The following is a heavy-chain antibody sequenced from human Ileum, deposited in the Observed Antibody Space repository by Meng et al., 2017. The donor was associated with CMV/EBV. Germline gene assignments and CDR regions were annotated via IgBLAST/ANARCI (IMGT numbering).Heavy chain of an antibody. D-gene: IGHD6-25*01. CDR2: IKEDGSDK. CDR1: GFTFINYW. J-gene: IGHJ5*02. V-gene: IGHV3-7*01. Sequence: GESLKISCAASGFTFINYWMSWARQAPGKGLEWVANIKEDGSDKYYVDSVKGRFTISRDNAKNSLYLQLNSLRAEDTAVYYCARDRAANSFDPWGQGNQV. CDR3: ARDRAANSFDP.